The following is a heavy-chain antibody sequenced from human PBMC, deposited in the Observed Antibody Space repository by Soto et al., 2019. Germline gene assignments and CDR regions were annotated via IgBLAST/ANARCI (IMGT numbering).Heavy chain of an antibody. Sequence: PGGSLRLSCAASGFTFDDYGMSWVRQAPGKGLEWVSGINWNGGSTGYADSVKGRFTISRDNAKNSLYLQMNSLRAEDTALYHCARVAEGVPALPLSYMDVWGKGTTVTVSS. V-gene: IGHV3-20*01. CDR1: GFTFDDYG. CDR3: ARVAEGVPALPLSYMDV. D-gene: IGHD2-2*01. J-gene: IGHJ6*03. CDR2: INWNGGST.